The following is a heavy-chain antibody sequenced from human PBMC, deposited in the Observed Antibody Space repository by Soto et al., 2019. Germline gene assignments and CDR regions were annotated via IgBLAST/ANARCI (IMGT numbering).Heavy chain of an antibody. V-gene: IGHV4-59*01. CDR1: GGSIISYY. Sequence: PSETLSLTCTVSGGSIISYYWSWIRQPPGKGLEWIGYIYYSGSTNYNPSLKSRVTISVDTSKNQFSLKLSSVTAADTAVYYCAREYSSSPDWFDPWGQGTLVTVS. CDR2: IYYSGST. CDR3: AREYSSSPDWFDP. J-gene: IGHJ5*02. D-gene: IGHD6-13*01.